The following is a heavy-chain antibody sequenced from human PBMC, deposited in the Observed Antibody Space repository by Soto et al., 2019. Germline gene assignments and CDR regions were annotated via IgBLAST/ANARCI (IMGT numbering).Heavy chain of an antibody. J-gene: IGHJ4*02. V-gene: IGHV3-7*01. CDR3: TRYLDF. CDR2: INQDGSEK. CDR1: GFTFSTSW. Sequence: VGSLRLSCAASGFTFSTSWMDWVRQTPGKGLEWVANINQDGSEKNYVDSVKGRFTISRDNAKNSLFLQMSSLTAEDSGLYYCTRYLDFWGQGTLVTAPQ.